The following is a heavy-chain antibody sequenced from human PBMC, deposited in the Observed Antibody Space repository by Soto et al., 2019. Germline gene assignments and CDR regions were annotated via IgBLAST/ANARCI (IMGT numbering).Heavy chain of an antibody. CDR2: ISNSGST. J-gene: IGHJ4*02. CDR1: GGPISSSGDY. V-gene: IGHV4-39*01. Sequence: SETLSLTCTVTGGPISSSGDYWGWVRQTPGKGLEWIGTISNSGSTYYNPSVMSRVTISVDTSKKQFSLRLISVTAADTAVYYCARGLSSSAYLDYWGQGTLVNVSS. CDR3: ARGLSSSAYLDY. D-gene: IGHD6-19*01.